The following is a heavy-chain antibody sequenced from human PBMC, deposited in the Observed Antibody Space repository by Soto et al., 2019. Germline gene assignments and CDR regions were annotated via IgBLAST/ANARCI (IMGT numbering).Heavy chain of an antibody. Sequence: QVQLQESGPGLVKPSETLSLTCAVSGASIRSDYWSWIRQIPGRGLEWIGYIYDSERTNYNPSLRSRVTISEDTSKNQFSLKVRSVTAADPAVYYCARQWDYWGQGILVTVSS. V-gene: IGHV4-59*08. CDR1: GASIRSDY. J-gene: IGHJ4*02. CDR2: IYDSERT. CDR3: ARQWDY.